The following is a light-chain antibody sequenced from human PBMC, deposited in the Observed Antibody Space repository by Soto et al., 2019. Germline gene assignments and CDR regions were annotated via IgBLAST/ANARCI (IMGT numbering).Light chain of an antibody. CDR3: QQYGRSWT. CDR2: GAY. V-gene: IGKV3-20*01. CDR1: QSISSTY. J-gene: IGKJ1*01. Sequence: VLPQYPGTLSLSPVKRATLSCRASQSISSTYLAWYQQKPGQAPRLLIYGAYSRATGILDRFSGSGSGKDFTLTISRLEPEDFAVYYCQQYGRSWTFGEGTKVDIK.